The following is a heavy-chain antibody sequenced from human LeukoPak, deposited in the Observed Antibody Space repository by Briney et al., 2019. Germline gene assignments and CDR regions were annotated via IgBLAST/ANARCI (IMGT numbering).Heavy chain of an antibody. CDR2: INPSGGST. V-gene: IGHV1-46*01. D-gene: IGHD3-3*01. J-gene: IGHJ4*02. Sequence: ASVKGSCKASGYTFTSYYMHWVRQAPGQGLEWMGIINPSGGSTSYAQKFQGRVTMTRDTSTSTVYMELSSLRTEDTAVYYCASPSYYDFWSGYYPLDYWGQGTLVTVSS. CDR3: ASPSYYDFWSGYYPLDY. CDR1: GYTFTSYY.